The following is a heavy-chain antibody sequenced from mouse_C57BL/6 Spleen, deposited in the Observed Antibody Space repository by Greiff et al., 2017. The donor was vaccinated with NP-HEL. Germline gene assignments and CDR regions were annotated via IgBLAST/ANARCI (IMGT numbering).Heavy chain of an antibody. CDR3: ARLIITTVVATRPAFDY. D-gene: IGHD1-1*01. CDR2: INPYNGGT. V-gene: IGHV1-19*01. Sequence: EVQLQQSGPVLVKPGASVKMSCKASGYTFTDYYMNWVKQSHGKSLEWIGVINPYNGGTSYNQKFKGKATLTVDKSSSTAYMELNSLTSEDSAVYYCARLIITTVVATRPAFDYWGQGTTLTVSS. CDR1: GYTFTDYY. J-gene: IGHJ2*01.